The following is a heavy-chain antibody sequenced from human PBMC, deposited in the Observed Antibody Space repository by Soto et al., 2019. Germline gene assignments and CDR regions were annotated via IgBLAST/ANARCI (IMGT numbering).Heavy chain of an antibody. J-gene: IGHJ3*02. CDR3: ARDLASITGDAFDI. Sequence: ASVKVSCKGSGYTLTSYGISWVRQAPGQGLEWMGWISAYNGNTNYAQKLQGRVTMTTDTSTSTAYMELRSLRSDDTAVYYRARDLASITGDAFDIWGQGTMVTVSS. CDR2: ISAYNGNT. CDR1: GYTLTSYG. V-gene: IGHV1-18*01. D-gene: IGHD1-20*01.